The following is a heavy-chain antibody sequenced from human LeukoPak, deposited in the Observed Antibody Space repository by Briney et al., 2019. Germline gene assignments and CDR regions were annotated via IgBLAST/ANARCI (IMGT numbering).Heavy chain of an antibody. CDR3: ARVGEAGTTWYYYYYYMDV. Sequence: GGSLRLSCAASGFTFSSYEMNWVRQAPGKGLEWVSYISSSGSTIYYADSVKGRFTISRDNAKNSLYLQMNSLRAEDTAVYYCARVGEAGTTWYYYYYYMDVWGKGTTVTISS. CDR2: ISSSGSTI. V-gene: IGHV3-48*03. D-gene: IGHD1-1*01. J-gene: IGHJ6*03. CDR1: GFTFSSYE.